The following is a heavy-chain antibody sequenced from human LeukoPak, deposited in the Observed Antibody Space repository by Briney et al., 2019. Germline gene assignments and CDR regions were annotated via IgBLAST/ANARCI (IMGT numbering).Heavy chain of an antibody. CDR1: GFTVSSNY. CDR2: IYSGGST. Sequence: PGGSLRLSCAASGFTVSSNYMSWVRQAPGKGLEWVSVIYSGGSTYYADSVKGRFTISRDNSKNTLYLQMNSLRAEDTAVYYCARDNRARHYYDSSGYQRGLDIWGQGTMVTVSS. D-gene: IGHD3-22*01. CDR3: ARDNRARHYYDSSGYQRGLDI. V-gene: IGHV3-66*01. J-gene: IGHJ3*02.